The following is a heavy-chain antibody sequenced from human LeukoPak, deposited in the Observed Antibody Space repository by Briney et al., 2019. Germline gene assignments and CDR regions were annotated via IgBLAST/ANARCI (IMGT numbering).Heavy chain of an antibody. V-gene: IGHV3-53*01. D-gene: IGHD6-19*01. CDR2: IYSGGST. CDR1: GFTVSSNY. Sequence: GGSLRLSCAASGFTVSSNYMSWVRQAPGKGLEWVSVIYSGGSTYYADSVKGRFTISRDNSKNTLYMQMNSLRAEDTAVYYCAKGPLIEVAGTTWDHWGQGTLVTVSS. CDR3: AKGPLIEVAGTTWDH. J-gene: IGHJ4*02.